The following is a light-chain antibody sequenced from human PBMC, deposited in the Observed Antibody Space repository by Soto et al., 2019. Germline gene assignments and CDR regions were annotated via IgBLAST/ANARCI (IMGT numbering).Light chain of an antibody. V-gene: IGLV1-40*01. CDR1: SSNIGAGYD. Sequence: QLVLTQPPSVSGAPGQRVTISCTGSSSNIGAGYDVHWYQRLPGTAPKVLIYNNNNRPSGVPDRFSGSKSGTSASLAITGLQAEDEADYCCQSYDSSLSGSYVFGTGTKLTVL. J-gene: IGLJ1*01. CDR2: NNN. CDR3: QSYDSSLSGSYV.